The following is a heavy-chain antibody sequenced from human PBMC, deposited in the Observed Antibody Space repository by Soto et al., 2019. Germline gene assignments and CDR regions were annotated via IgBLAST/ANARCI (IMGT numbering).Heavy chain of an antibody. J-gene: IGHJ3*02. CDR2: VTGRSSST. V-gene: IGHV3-23*01. CDR3: TKHLPSKKNHRRWADAFHI. D-gene: IGHD3-16*01. Sequence: EVRLLESGGGLVQPGGSLRLSCVASGFTFSNYAMSWVRQAPGKGLEWVSVVTGRSSSTYYADSVEGRFIISRGHSRNMLFLQMKSLGAEDTAVYYCTKHLPSKKNHRRWADAFHIWGQGTILTVSS. CDR1: GFTFSNYA.